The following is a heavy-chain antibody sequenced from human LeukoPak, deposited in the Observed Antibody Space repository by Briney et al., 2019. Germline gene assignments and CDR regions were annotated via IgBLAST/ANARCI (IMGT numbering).Heavy chain of an antibody. Sequence: KTSQTLSLTCTVSGGSICSGDYYWRWTRQPPGKGLEWIGYIYYSGSTYYNPSLKSRVTISVDTSKNQCSLKLSSVTAAGTAVYYCARARFLEWLPFDYWGQGTLVSVSS. J-gene: IGHJ4*02. V-gene: IGHV4-30-4*08. CDR3: ARARFLEWLPFDY. D-gene: IGHD3-3*01. CDR1: GGSICSGDYY. CDR2: IYYSGST.